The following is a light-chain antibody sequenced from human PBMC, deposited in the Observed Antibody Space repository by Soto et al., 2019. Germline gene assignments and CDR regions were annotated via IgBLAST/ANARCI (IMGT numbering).Light chain of an antibody. J-gene: IGKJ1*01. CDR3: HQYLNWPQA. Sequence: ETVMTQSPATLSVSPGERATLSCRASESVSSYLAWYPQKPGQAPRLLLYGASARATGVPARFSGSGSGTDFTLIISSLQPEDFAVYYCHQYLNWPQAFGQGTKVEIK. CDR1: ESVSSY. CDR2: GAS. V-gene: IGKV3-15*01.